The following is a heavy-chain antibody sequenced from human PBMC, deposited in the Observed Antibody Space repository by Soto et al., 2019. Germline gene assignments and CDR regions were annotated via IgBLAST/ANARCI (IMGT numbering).Heavy chain of an antibody. CDR1: GFTLSRHT. CDR3: VRDYYDTSGYPNTFEM. D-gene: IGHD3-22*01. V-gene: IGHV3-21*01. J-gene: IGHJ3*02. Sequence: PGGSLRLSCAASGFTLSRHTMNWVRQAPRKGLEWVSFIGSRTSAISYADSVKGRFTISRDNAKNSLYLDLTRLRAEDTAVYFCVRDYYDTSGYPNTFEMWGQGTMVTVSS. CDR2: IGSRTSAI.